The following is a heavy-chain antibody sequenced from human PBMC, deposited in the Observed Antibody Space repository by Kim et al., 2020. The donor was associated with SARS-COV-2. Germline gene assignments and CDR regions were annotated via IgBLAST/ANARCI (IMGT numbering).Heavy chain of an antibody. CDR1: GFTFSSFT. Sequence: GGSLRLSCAASGFTFSSFTMHWVRQAPGKGLEWVSSISSSSTYIYYADSVKGRFTISRDNAKNSLYLQMNSLRAEDTAVYYCARLTYGSGGEWNDYWGQGTLDTVSS. CDR2: ISSSSTYI. J-gene: IGHJ4*02. CDR3: ARLTYGSGGEWNDY. D-gene: IGHD3-10*01. V-gene: IGHV3-21*01.